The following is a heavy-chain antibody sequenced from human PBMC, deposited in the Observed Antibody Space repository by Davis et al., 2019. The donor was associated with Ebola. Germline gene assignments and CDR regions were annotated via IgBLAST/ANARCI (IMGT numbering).Heavy chain of an antibody. V-gene: IGHV2-70*11. Sequence: SGPTLVNPTPTLTLTCTCYGFSLSTSGMCVSWIRQPPGKALEWLARIDLDDDKYYSTSLKTRLTISKDTYKNQVVLTMTNMDPVDTATYYCARLGVATGYFDYWGQGTLVTVSS. CDR2: IDLDDDK. J-gene: IGHJ4*02. CDR1: GFSLSTSGMC. CDR3: ARLGVATGYFDY. D-gene: IGHD3-3*01.